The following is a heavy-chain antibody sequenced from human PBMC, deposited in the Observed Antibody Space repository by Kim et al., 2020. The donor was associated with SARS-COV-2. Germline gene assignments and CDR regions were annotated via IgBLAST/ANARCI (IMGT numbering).Heavy chain of an antibody. D-gene: IGHD1-1*01. CDR1: GGSFSGYY. Sequence: SETLSLTCAVYGGSFSGYYWSWIRQPPGKGLEWIGEINHSGSTNYNPSLKSRVTISVDTSKNQFSLKLSSVTAADTAVYYCARGRLQLELLPRPTNYYYYMDVWGKGTTVTVSS. J-gene: IGHJ6*03. CDR2: INHSGST. V-gene: IGHV4-34*01. CDR3: ARGRLQLELLPRPTNYYYYMDV.